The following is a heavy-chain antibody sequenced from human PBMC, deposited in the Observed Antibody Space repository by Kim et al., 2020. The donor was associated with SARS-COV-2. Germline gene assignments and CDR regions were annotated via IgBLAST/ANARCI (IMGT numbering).Heavy chain of an antibody. CDR3: RRDSYYEIFRYSYYYMAV. J-gene: IGHJ6*03. Sequence: ASVKVSCKASGYTFTSYAMHWVRQAPGQRLEWMGWINAGNGNTKYSQKFQGRATITRDPSASTAYMELTTLGPKATPGNYCRRDSYYEIFRYSYYYMAVW. V-gene: IGHV1-3*01. CDR1: GYTFTSYA. D-gene: IGHD3-9*01. CDR2: INAGNGNT.